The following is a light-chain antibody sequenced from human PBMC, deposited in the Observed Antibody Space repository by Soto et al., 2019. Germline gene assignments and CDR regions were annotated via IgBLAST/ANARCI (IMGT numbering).Light chain of an antibody. CDR3: QQRSHCSPIT. J-gene: IGKJ5*01. Sequence: EIVLTHSPCSLSLFPLETASLSCMSIQSLYNNYLAWYQEKPAQAPTLLLHGASSRPTGIPDSFSGSGSGTDFTLTISSLEPEDAGIYYCQQRSHCSPITFGQGTRLEI. CDR1: QSLYNNY. V-gene: IGKV3D-20*02. CDR2: GAS.